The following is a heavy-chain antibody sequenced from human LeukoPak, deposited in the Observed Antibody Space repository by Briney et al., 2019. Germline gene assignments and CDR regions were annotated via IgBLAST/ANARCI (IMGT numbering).Heavy chain of an antibody. Sequence: PGGSLRLSCAASGFTFSSYAMSWVRQAPGKGLEWASAISGSGGSTYYADSVKGRFTISRDNAKNSLYLQMNSLRAEDTAVYYCARDRDNVAGTRGYFDYWGQGTLVTVSS. CDR1: GFTFSSYA. CDR3: ARDRDNVAGTRGYFDY. D-gene: IGHD6-19*01. J-gene: IGHJ4*02. V-gene: IGHV3-23*01. CDR2: ISGSGGST.